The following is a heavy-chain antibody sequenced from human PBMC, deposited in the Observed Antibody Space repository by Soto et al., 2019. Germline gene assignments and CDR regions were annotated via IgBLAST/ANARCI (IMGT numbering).Heavy chain of an antibody. J-gene: IGHJ4*02. V-gene: IGHV4-61*01. CDR1: GASVSSGNYY. CDR3: ARGSGSYYAY. Sequence: QVQLQESGPGLVKPSETLSLTCTVSGASVSSGNYYWSWIRQPPGKGLECIGYISYSGSTNYNPSLKSRVTISIDTSKNQFSLKLSSVTAADTAVYYCARGSGSYYAYWGQGTQVTVSS. CDR2: ISYSGST. D-gene: IGHD1-26*01.